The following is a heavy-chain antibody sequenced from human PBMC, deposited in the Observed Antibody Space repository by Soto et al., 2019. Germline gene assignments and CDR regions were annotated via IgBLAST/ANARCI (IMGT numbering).Heavy chain of an antibody. CDR2: IYWDDDK. J-gene: IGHJ6*02. V-gene: IGHV2-5*02. CDR1: GFSLSTSGVG. D-gene: IGHD2-15*01. CDR3: AYLPCSGGSCYWFSYSGMDV. Sequence: QITLKESGPTLVKPTQTLTLTCTFSGFSLSTSGVGVAWIRQPPGKALEWLALIYWDDDKRYRPSLETRPTIPKDTSKNQVVLTMTNVDSVDTATYYCAYLPCSGGSCYWFSYSGMDVWGQGTTVIVSS.